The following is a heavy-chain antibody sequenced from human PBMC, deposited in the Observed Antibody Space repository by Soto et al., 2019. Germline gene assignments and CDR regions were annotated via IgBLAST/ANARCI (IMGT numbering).Heavy chain of an antibody. CDR3: ARDYGYSYGSNYYYYYGMDV. Sequence: SETLSLTCTVSGGSISSYYWSWIRQPPGKGLEWIGYIYYSGGTNYNPSLKSRVTISVDTSKNQFSLKLSSVTAADTAVYYCARDYGYSYGSNYYYYYGMDVWGQGTTVTVSS. D-gene: IGHD5-18*01. CDR2: IYYSGGT. CDR1: GGSISSYY. V-gene: IGHV4-59*01. J-gene: IGHJ6*02.